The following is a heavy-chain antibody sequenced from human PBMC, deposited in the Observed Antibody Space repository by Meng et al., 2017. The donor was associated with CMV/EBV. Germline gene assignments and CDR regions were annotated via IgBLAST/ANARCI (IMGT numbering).Heavy chain of an antibody. D-gene: IGHD3-3*01. Sequence: GGSLRLSCAASGFTFSSYSMNWVRQAPGKGLEWVSSISSSSSYIYYADSVKGRFTISRDNAKNSLYLQMNSLRAEDTAVYYCARPPYDFWSGYGPLNARGCMDVWGQGTTVTVSS. CDR2: ISSSSSYI. CDR3: ARPPYDFWSGYGPLNARGCMDV. CDR1: GFTFSSYS. V-gene: IGHV3-21*01. J-gene: IGHJ6*02.